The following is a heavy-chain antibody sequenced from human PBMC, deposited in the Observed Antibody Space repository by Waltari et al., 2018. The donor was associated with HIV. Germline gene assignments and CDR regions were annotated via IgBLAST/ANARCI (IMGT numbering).Heavy chain of an antibody. D-gene: IGHD3-3*01. CDR1: GDFA. Sequence: GDFAMTWFRQAPGKGLEWVAFIRSKAYGETTEYAASVKGRFTISRDDSKSIAYLQMNSLKSEDTAVYFCTRAGAFYHFWTGHNRWFDPWGQGTLVTVSS. CDR2: IRSKAYGETT. CDR3: TRAGAFYHFWTGHNRWFDP. V-gene: IGHV3-49*03. J-gene: IGHJ5*02.